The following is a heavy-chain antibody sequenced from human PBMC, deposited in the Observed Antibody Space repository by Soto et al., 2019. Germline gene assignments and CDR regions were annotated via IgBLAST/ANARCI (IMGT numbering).Heavy chain of an antibody. D-gene: IGHD6-6*01. J-gene: IGHJ6*02. V-gene: IGHV4-34*01. CDR3: ARAASSSHFICLSWVDV. CDR1: GGSFSGYY. CDR2: INRSGST. Sequence: SETLSLTCAVYGGSFSGYYWSWIRQPPGKGLEWIGEINRSGSTNYNPSLKSRVTISVDTSKNQFSLKLSSVTAADTAVYYCARAASSSHFICLSWVDVWGQGTTVTVS.